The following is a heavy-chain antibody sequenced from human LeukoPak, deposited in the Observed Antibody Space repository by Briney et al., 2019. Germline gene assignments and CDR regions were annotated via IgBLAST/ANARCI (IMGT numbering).Heavy chain of an antibody. D-gene: IGHD3-3*01. Sequence: SVKVSCKASGGTFSSYAISWVRQAPGQGLKWMGGIIPIFGTANYAQKFQGRVTITADESTSTAYMELSSLRSEDTAVYYCARGESYDFWSGYYLHYYMDVWGKGTTVTVSS. V-gene: IGHV1-69*13. CDR1: GGTFSSYA. CDR3: ARGESYDFWSGYYLHYYMDV. CDR2: IIPIFGTA. J-gene: IGHJ6*03.